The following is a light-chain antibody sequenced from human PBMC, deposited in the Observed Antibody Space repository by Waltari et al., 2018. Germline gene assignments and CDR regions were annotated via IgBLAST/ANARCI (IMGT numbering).Light chain of an antibody. Sequence: QSALTQPRPVSGSPGQSVTLSCTGTSSDVGGYDYVSWYQQHPGQSPKLIISDVDNRPSGVSDRFSGSKSGNTASLTISGLQIDDEATYYCCSFAGNYTLLFGGGTNLTVL. V-gene: IGLV2-11*01. CDR3: CSFAGNYTLL. J-gene: IGLJ2*01. CDR1: SSDVGGYDY. CDR2: DVD.